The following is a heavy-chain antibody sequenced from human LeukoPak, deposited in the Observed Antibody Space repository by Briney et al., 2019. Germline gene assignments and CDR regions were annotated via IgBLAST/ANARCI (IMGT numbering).Heavy chain of an antibody. Sequence: GGSLRLSCAASGFTFSSYWMSWVRQAPGKGLEWVANIKQDGSEKYYVDSVKGRFTISRDNAKNSLYLQMNSLRAEDTAVYYCARVSYYDSSGYYYDWFDPWGQGTLVTVSS. V-gene: IGHV3-7*03. CDR3: ARVSYYDSSGYYYDWFDP. CDR1: GFTFSSYW. D-gene: IGHD3-22*01. CDR2: IKQDGSEK. J-gene: IGHJ5*02.